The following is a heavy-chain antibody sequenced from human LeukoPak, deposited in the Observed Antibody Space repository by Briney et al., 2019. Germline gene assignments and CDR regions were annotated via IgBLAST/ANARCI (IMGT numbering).Heavy chain of an antibody. CDR1: GYTFTSYD. CDR2: MNPNSGNT. Sequence: GASVKVSCKASGYTFTSYDINWVRQATGQGLEWMGWMNPNSGNTGYAQKFQGRVTMTRNTSISTAYMELSSLRPEDTAVYYCARELLVRGVNPPGYWGQGTLVTVSS. CDR3: ARELLVRGVNPPGY. D-gene: IGHD3-10*01. J-gene: IGHJ4*02. V-gene: IGHV1-8*01.